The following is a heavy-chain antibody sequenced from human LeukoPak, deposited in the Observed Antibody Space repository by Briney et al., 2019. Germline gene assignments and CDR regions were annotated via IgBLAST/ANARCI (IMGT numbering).Heavy chain of an antibody. CDR1: GYTFTSYA. CDR3: ARDRHYDFWSGPDSDWYFDL. V-gene: IGHV1-3*01. J-gene: IGHJ2*01. Sequence: ASVKVSCKASGYTFTSYAMHWVRQAPGQRLEWMGWINAGNGNTKYSQEFQGRVTITRDTSASTAYMELSSLRSDDTAVYYCARDRHYDFWSGPDSDWYFDLWGRGTLVTVSS. CDR2: INAGNGNT. D-gene: IGHD3-3*01.